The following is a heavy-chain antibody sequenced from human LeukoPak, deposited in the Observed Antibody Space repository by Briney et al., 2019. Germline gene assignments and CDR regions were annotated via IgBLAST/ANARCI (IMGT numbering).Heavy chain of an antibody. CDR3: ARARGYSYGLYYYYYGMDV. J-gene: IGHJ6*02. Sequence: SETLSLTCAVYGGSFSGYYWSWIRQPPGKGLEWIGEINHSGSTNYNPSLKSRVTISVDTSKNQFSLKLSSVTAADTAVNYCARARGYSYGLYYYYYGMDVWGQGTTVTVSS. D-gene: IGHD5-18*01. CDR1: GGSFSGYY. V-gene: IGHV4-34*01. CDR2: INHSGST.